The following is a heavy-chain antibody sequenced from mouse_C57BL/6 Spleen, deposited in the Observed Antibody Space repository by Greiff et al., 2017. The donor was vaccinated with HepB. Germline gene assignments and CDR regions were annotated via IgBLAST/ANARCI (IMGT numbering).Heavy chain of an antibody. V-gene: IGHV5-6*01. CDR3: ARQDYGSSYGLAY. J-gene: IGHJ3*01. CDR1: GFTFSSYG. Sequence: EVKVVESGGDLVKPGGSLKLSCAASGFTFSSYGMSWVRQTPDKRLEWVATISSGGSYTYYPDSVKGRFTISRDNAKNTLYLQMSSLKSEDTAMYYCARQDYGSSYGLAYWGQGTLVTVSA. D-gene: IGHD1-1*01. CDR2: ISSGGSYT.